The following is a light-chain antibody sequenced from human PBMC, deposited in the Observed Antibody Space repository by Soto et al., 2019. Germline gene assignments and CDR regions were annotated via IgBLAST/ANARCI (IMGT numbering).Light chain of an antibody. V-gene: IGKV1D-12*01. J-gene: IGKJ5*01. CDR2: ATS. CDR3: QQARSFPVT. CDR1: QDVGRW. Sequence: DIQMTQSPSSLSASVGYTVTITCRSSQDVGRWLSWYQQKPGKAPKILIFATSSLQSGVPSRFSGSGSGTDFTLTISSLQSEDFATYYCQQARSFPVTFGQGTRLDIK.